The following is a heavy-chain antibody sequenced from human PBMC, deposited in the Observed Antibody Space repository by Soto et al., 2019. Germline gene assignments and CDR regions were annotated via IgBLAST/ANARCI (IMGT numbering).Heavy chain of an antibody. D-gene: IGHD1-1*01. CDR1: GGSISSYY. Sequence: SETLSLTCTVSGGSISSYYWSWIRQPPGKGLEWIGYIYYSGSTNYNPSLKSRVTISVDTSKNQFSLKLSSVTAADTAVYYCTRHKINWNDNLYYYYYYMAVWGKGTTVTVSS. CDR2: IYYSGST. V-gene: IGHV4-59*08. CDR3: TRHKINWNDNLYYYYYYMAV. J-gene: IGHJ6*03.